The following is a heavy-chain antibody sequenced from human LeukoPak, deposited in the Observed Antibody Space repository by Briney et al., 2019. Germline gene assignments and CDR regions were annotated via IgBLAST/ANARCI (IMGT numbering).Heavy chain of an antibody. V-gene: IGHV1-2*02. J-gene: IGHJ4*02. CDR3: ARGSGYCSSTSCYRGWEAGY. CDR1: GYTFTGYY. CDR2: INPNSGGT. Sequence: GASAKVSCKASGYTFTGYYMHWVRQAPGQGLEWMGWINPNSGGTNYAQKFQGRVTMTRDTSISTAYMELSGLRSDDTAVYYCARGSGYCSSTSCYRGWEAGYWGQGTLVTVSS. D-gene: IGHD2-2*01.